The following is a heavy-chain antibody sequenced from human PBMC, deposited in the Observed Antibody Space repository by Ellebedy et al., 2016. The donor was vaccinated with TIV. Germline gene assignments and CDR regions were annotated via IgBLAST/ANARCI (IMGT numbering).Heavy chain of an antibody. Sequence: PGGSLRLSCAASGFTFSSYWMHWVRQAPGKGLVLVSRINSDGSSTNYADSVKGRFTISRDNAKNTLYLQMNSLRAEDTAVYYCASMVPFDYWGQGTLVTVSS. J-gene: IGHJ4*02. CDR2: INSDGSST. CDR1: GFTFSSYW. V-gene: IGHV3-74*01. D-gene: IGHD3-10*01. CDR3: ASMVPFDY.